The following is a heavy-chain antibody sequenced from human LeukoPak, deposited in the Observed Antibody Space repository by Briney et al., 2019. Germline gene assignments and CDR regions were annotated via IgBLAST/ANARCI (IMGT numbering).Heavy chain of an antibody. Sequence: PSETLSLTCAVSGYSISSGYYWGWIRQPPGKGLEWIGSIYHSGSTYYNPSLKSRVTISVDTSKNQFSLKLGSVTAADTAVYYCARLHPHPYYFDYWGQGTLVTVSS. CDR1: GYSISSGYY. CDR3: ARLHPHPYYFDY. J-gene: IGHJ4*02. D-gene: IGHD4-11*01. V-gene: IGHV4-38-2*01. CDR2: IYHSGST.